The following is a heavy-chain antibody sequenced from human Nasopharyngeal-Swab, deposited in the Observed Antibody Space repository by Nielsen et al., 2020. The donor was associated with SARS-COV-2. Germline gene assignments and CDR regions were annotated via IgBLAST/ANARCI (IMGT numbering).Heavy chain of an antibody. CDR2: IYYSGST. Sequence: GSLRLSCTVSGGSMRSYYWNWIRQPPGKGLEWIGYIYYSGSTNYNPSLKSRVTISIDTSRNQFSLKLSSVTAADTAVYYCARLLSGTKPPHDAFDIWGQGTMVTVSS. D-gene: IGHD1-26*01. V-gene: IGHV4-59*08. CDR1: GGSMRSYY. J-gene: IGHJ3*02. CDR3: ARLLSGTKPPHDAFDI.